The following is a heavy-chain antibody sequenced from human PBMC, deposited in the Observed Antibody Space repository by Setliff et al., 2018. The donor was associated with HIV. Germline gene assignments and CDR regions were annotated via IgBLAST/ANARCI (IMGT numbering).Heavy chain of an antibody. Sequence: GSLRLSCAASGLTFRSYEMNWVRQAPGKGLEWISYISSSTGTTKYYADSVKGRFTISRDNAKNSLFLQMNSLRVEDTALYYCARVNPGPAAATKFFDYWGQGTLVTAPQ. CDR3: ARVNPGPAAATKFFDY. J-gene: IGHJ4*02. V-gene: IGHV3-48*03. D-gene: IGHD6-13*01. CDR2: ISSSTGTTK. CDR1: GLTFRSYE.